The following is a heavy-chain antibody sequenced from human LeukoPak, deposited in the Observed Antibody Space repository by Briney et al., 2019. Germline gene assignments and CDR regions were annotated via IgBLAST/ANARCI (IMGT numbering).Heavy chain of an antibody. Sequence: GGSLRLSCTVSGFTVSNNAMSWVRQAPGKGLKWVSFIYTTGGTHNSDSVKGRFTISRDNAKNSLYLQMNSLRAEDTALYYCARGGGGPLVWGTLGAFDYWGQGTLVTVSS. CDR2: IYTTGGT. V-gene: IGHV3-53*01. CDR3: ARGGGGPLVWGTLGAFDY. D-gene: IGHD3-16*01. J-gene: IGHJ4*02. CDR1: GFTVSNNA.